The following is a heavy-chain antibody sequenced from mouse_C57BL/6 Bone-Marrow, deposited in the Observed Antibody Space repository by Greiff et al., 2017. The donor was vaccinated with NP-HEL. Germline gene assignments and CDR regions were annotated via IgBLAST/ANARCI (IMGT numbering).Heavy chain of an antibody. D-gene: IGHD1-1*02. V-gene: IGHV1-69*01. CDR3: AREDGGFAY. J-gene: IGHJ3*01. CDR2: IDPSDSYT. Sequence: VQLQQPGAELVMPGASVKLSCKASGYTFTSYWMHWVKQRPGQGLEWIGEIDPSDSYTNYNQKFKGKSTLTVDKSSSTAYMQLSSLTSEDSAVYYCAREDGGFAYWGQGTLVTVSA. CDR1: GYTFTSYW.